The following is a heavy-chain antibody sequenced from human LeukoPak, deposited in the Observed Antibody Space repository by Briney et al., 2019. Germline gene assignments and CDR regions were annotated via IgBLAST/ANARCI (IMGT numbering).Heavy chain of an antibody. CDR3: SRGFQLGPAPKPYWHFDL. CDR1: GGSISSGTYH. CDR2: IYTIGTT. Sequence: SETLSLTCTVSGGSISSGTYHRNWIRQPAGKELEWIGRIYTIGTTNYNPSLKSRVTISLDTAKNHFSLTLSSLTATDTAVYYWSRGFQLGPAPKPYWHFDLWGRGALVSVSS. V-gene: IGHV4-61*02. J-gene: IGHJ2*01. D-gene: IGHD1-1*01.